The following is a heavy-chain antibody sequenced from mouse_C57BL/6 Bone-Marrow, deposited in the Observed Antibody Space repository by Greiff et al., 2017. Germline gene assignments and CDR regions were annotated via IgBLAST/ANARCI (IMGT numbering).Heavy chain of an antibody. D-gene: IGHD2-4*01. V-gene: IGHV7-1*01. Sequence: EVQGVESGGGLVQSGRSLRLSCATSGFTFSDFYMEWVRQAPGKGLEWIAASRNKANDYTTEYSASVKGRFIVSRDTSQSILYLQMNALRAEDTAIYYCARGHDYGGDYAMDYWGQGTSVTVSS. CDR2: SRNKANDYTT. CDR3: ARGHDYGGDYAMDY. CDR1: GFTFSDFY. J-gene: IGHJ4*01.